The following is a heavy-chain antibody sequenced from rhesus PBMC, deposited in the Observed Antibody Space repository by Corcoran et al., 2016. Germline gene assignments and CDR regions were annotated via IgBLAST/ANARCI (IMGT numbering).Heavy chain of an antibody. Sequence: QVQLQESGPGLVKPSETLSLTCAVSGYSISSNYWSWIRQPPGKGLEWIGYFYGSSGSTYYNPSHKSRVTISPDTSKTQFSLKLNAVTAADTAVYYCAREGTYGSSYYFDYWGQGVLVTVSS. CDR2: FYGSSGST. D-gene: IGHD4-29*01. J-gene: IGHJ4*01. CDR1: GYSISSNY. V-gene: IGHV4-147*01. CDR3: AREGTYGSSYYFDY.